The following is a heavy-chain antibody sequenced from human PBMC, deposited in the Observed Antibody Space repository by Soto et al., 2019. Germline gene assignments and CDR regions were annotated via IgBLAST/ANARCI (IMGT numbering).Heavy chain of an antibody. CDR3: ARDIGGLDY. V-gene: IGHV1-3*01. CDR1: GYTFTSYA. CDR2: INACNGNT. J-gene: IGHJ4*02. Sequence: GASVKVSCKASGYTFTSYAMHWVRQAPGQRLEWIGWINACNGNTKYSQKFQGRVTITRDTSASTAYMELSSLRSEDTAVYYCARDIGGLDYWGQGTLVTVSS. D-gene: IGHD2-15*01.